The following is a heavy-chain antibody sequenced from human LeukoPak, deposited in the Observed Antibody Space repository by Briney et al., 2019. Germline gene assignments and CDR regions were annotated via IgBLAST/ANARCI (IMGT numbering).Heavy chain of an antibody. Sequence: SETLSLTCAVYGGSFSGYYWSWIRQPPGKGLEWIGEINHSGSTNYNPSLKSRVTISVDTSKNQFSLKLSSVTAADTAVYYCARGTIFGYWGQGTLVTASS. CDR1: GGSFSGYY. CDR3: ARGTIFGY. CDR2: INHSGST. V-gene: IGHV4-34*01. D-gene: IGHD3-10*02. J-gene: IGHJ4*02.